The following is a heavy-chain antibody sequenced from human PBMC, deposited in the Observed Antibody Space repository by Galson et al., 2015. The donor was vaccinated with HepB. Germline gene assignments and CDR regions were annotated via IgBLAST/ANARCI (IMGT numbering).Heavy chain of an antibody. CDR2: ISRSSGFI. CDR1: GFSFSIYG. V-gene: IGHV3-21*01. J-gene: IGHJ4*02. D-gene: IGHD4-17*01. Sequence: SLRLSCAASGFSFSIYGMNWVRQAPGKGLDWVSSISRSSGFIYYADSVKGRFTISRDNAKNSLYLQMNSLTADDTAVYYCVRVGYGDYSNFDYWGQGTLVTVSS. CDR3: VRVGYGDYSNFDY.